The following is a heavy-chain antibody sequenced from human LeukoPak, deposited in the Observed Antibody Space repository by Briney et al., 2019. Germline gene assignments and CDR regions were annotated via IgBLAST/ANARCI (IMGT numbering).Heavy chain of an antibody. CDR2: ISGSGGST. J-gene: IGHJ4*02. D-gene: IGHD6-13*01. CDR1: GFTFSSYA. CDR3: TSGIATPAIPGGYSSSWYQGY. Sequence: GGSLRLSCAASGFTFSSYAMSWVRQAPGKGLEWVSAISGSGGSTYYADSVKGRFTISRDNSKNTAYLQMNSLKTEDTAVYYCTSGIATPAIPGGYSSSWYQGYWGQGTLVTVSS. V-gene: IGHV3-23*01.